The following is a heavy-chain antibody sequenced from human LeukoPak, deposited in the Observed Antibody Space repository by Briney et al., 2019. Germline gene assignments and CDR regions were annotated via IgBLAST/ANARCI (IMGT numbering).Heavy chain of an antibody. D-gene: IGHD3-3*01. V-gene: IGHV3-23*01. CDR2: ISGSGGST. CDR1: GFTFSSYA. CDR3: AKEYYDFWSGYPHDY. J-gene: IGHJ4*02. Sequence: SGGSLRLSCAASGFTFSSYAMSWVRQAPGKGLEWVSAISGSGGSTYYADSVKGRFTISRDNSKNTLYLQMNSLRAEDTAVYYWAKEYYDFWSGYPHDYWGQGTLVTVSS.